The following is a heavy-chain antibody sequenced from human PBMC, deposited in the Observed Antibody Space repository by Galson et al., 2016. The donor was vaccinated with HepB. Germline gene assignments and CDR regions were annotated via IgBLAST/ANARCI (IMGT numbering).Heavy chain of an antibody. D-gene: IGHD5-12*01. CDR3: ARDPGYSAFDI. CDR2: INQDGSEK. V-gene: IGHV3-7*04. Sequence: SLRLXCAAXGFTFGSYWMSWVRQAPGKGLELAANINQDGSEKSYVDSAKGRFTISRDNAKNSLYLQMNSLRAEDTAVYFCARDPGYSAFDIWGQGTMVTVSS. CDR1: GFTFGSYW. J-gene: IGHJ3*02.